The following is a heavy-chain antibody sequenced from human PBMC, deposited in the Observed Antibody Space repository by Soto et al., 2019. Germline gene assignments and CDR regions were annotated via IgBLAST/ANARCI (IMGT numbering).Heavy chain of an antibody. V-gene: IGHV3-7*01. D-gene: IGHD3-3*01. CDR3: AREVSDYDFWSGYDY. J-gene: IGHJ4*02. CDR1: GFTFSSYW. Sequence: GGSLRLSCAASGFTFSSYWMSWVRQAPGKGLEWVANIKQDGSEKYYVDSVKGRFTISRDNAKNSLYLQMNSLRAEDTAVYYCAREVSDYDFWSGYDYWGQGTLVTVSS. CDR2: IKQDGSEK.